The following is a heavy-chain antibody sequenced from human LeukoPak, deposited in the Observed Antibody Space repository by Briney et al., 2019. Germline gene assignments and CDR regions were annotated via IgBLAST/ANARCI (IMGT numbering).Heavy chain of an antibody. J-gene: IGHJ4*02. CDR1: GYSFSSYW. CDR3: ARRDGYDATTFDY. D-gene: IGHD5-24*01. V-gene: IGHV5-51*01. Sequence: GESLKISCKGAGYSFSSYWIGWLRQMPGKGLEWMGIIYPGDSDTRYSPSFQGQVTISADKSISTAYLQWSILKASDTAMYYCARRDGYDATTFDYWGQGTLVTVSS. CDR2: IYPGDSDT.